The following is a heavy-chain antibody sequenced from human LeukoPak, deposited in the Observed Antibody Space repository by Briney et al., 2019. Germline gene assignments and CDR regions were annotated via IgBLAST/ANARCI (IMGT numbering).Heavy chain of an antibody. V-gene: IGHV3-23*01. Sequence: GGSLRLSCAASGFTFISYAMSCVRQAPGKGLEWVSSISDSGDTTNYAASVKGRFTISRDNSKNTLYLQMNSLRAEDTAVYYCAKVVGGNSDYWGQGTLVTVSS. CDR3: AKVVGGNSDY. J-gene: IGHJ4*02. CDR2: ISDSGDTT. D-gene: IGHD4-23*01. CDR1: GFTFISYA.